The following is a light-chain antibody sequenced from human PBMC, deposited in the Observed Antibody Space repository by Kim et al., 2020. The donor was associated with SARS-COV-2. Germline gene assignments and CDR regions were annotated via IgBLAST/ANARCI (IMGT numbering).Light chain of an antibody. CDR3: GSWDSGLTVYV. CDR2: DNN. CDR1: SSNIGKNY. J-gene: IGLJ1*01. Sequence: QSVLTQPPSVSAAPGQKVTISCSGSSSNIGKNYVSWYQQVPGTAPKLLIFDNNKRPSRIPDRFSGSKSDTSATLGITGLQTGDEADYYCGSWDSGLTVYVFGTVTKVTVL. V-gene: IGLV1-51*01.